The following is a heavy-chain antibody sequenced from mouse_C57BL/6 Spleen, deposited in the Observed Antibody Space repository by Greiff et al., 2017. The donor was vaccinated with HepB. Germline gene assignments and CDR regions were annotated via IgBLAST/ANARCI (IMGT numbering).Heavy chain of an antibody. CDR2: IFPGSGST. CDR3: ARRVYYDYDRDYFDY. V-gene: IGHV1-75*01. D-gene: IGHD2-4*01. J-gene: IGHJ2*01. Sequence: QVQLQQSGPELVKPGASVKISCKASGYTFTDYYINWVKQRPGQGLEWIGWIFPGSGSTYYNEKFKGKATLTVDKSSSTAYMLLSSLTSEDSAVYFCARRVYYDYDRDYFDYWGQGTTLTVSS. CDR1: GYTFTDYY.